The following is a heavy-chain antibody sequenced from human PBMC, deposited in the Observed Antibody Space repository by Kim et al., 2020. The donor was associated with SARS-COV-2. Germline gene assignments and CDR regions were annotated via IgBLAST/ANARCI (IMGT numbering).Heavy chain of an antibody. D-gene: IGHD6-19*01. V-gene: IGHV4-34*01. Sequence: NPPLKSRVTISIDTVKSQFSLKRSSMTAADTAVYCCARGSIGVAGEMFDYWGQGTLVTVSS. J-gene: IGHJ4*02. CDR3: ARGSIGVAGEMFDY.